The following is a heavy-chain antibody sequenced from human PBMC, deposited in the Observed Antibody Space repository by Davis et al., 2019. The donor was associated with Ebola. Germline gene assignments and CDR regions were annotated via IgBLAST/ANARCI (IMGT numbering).Heavy chain of an antibody. Sequence: PGGSLRLSCAASGFTFSSYGMHWVRQAPGKGLEWVSAISGSGGSTYYADSVKGRFTISRDNSKNTLYLQMNSLRAEDTAVYYCAKDIAAAGYYYYYGMDVWGQGTTVTVSS. D-gene: IGHD6-13*01. CDR1: GFTFSSYG. J-gene: IGHJ6*02. V-gene: IGHV3-23*01. CDR2: ISGSGGST. CDR3: AKDIAAAGYYYYYGMDV.